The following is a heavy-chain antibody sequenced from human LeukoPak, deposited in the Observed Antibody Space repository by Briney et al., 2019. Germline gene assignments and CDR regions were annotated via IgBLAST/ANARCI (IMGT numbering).Heavy chain of an antibody. CDR1: GYSFTTYW. Sequence: GESLKISCETSGYSFTTYWIGWVRQRPGTGLEWVGAIYPDDSDTRYSSSFQGQVAISADRSIRTAYLKWNSLKASDTGMYYCARQRGDSGTVNWFDPWGQGTLVTVSS. D-gene: IGHD3-10*01. CDR3: ARQRGDSGTVNWFDP. CDR2: IYPDDSDT. J-gene: IGHJ5*02. V-gene: IGHV5-51*01.